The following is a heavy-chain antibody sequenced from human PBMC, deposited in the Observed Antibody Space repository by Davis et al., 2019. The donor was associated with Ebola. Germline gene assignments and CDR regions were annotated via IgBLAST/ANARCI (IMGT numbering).Heavy chain of an antibody. CDR1: GGSISSSSYY. CDR2: IYYSGST. J-gene: IGHJ3*02. V-gene: IGHV4-39*01. Sequence: SETLSLTCTVSGGSISSSSYYWGWIRQPPGKGLEWIGSIYYSGSTYYNPSLKSRVTISVDTSKNQFSLKLSSVTAADTAVYYCASSYDYVWGSYRRVSLFDIWGQGTMVTVSS. CDR3: ASSYDYVWGSYRRVSLFDI. D-gene: IGHD3-16*02.